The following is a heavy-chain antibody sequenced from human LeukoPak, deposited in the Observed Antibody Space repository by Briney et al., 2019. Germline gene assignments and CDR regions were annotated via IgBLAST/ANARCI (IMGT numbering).Heavy chain of an antibody. V-gene: IGHV1-2*02. D-gene: IGHD3-16*02. Sequence: ASVKVSCKASGYTFTGYFLHWVRQAPGQGLEWMGWINPKSGGTSYAQTFQGRVTMTRDTSISTAYMELSRLTSDDTAVYYCARDSFTFGGVLVTGYWGQGTLVTVSS. J-gene: IGHJ4*02. CDR3: ARDSFTFGGVLVTGY. CDR2: INPKSGGT. CDR1: GYTFTGYF.